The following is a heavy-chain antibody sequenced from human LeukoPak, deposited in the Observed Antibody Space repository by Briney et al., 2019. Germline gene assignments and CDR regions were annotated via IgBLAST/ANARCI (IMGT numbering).Heavy chain of an antibody. V-gene: IGHV3-7*01. CDR3: AKWGPHCVGDYCPALDS. CDR1: RFTFSNYW. CDR2: INQDGSKR. Sequence: GGSLRLSCVASRFTFSNYWMSLVRQAPRKGLEWVVNINQDGSKRVYADSIKGRFTISRDNAKESLFLQLNSLRVDDTAVYFCAKWGPHCVGDYCPALDSWGQGTLATVPS. D-gene: IGHD2-21*02. J-gene: IGHJ4*02.